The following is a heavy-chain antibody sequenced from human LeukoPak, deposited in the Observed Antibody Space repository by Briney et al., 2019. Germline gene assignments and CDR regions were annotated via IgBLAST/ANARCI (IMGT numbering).Heavy chain of an antibody. D-gene: IGHD6-19*01. Sequence: SETLSLTCTVSGGSISSSSYYWGWIRQPPGKGLEWIGSISYSGSTYYNPSLKSRVTISVDTSKNQFSLKLSSATAADTAVYYCASGWSTYYFDYWGQGTLVTVSS. V-gene: IGHV4-39*01. CDR3: ASGWSTYYFDY. CDR2: ISYSGST. J-gene: IGHJ4*02. CDR1: GGSISSSSYY.